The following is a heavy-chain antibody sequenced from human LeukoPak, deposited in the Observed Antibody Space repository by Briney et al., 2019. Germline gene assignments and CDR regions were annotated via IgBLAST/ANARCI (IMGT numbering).Heavy chain of an antibody. CDR2: IYSGGST. V-gene: IGHV3-66*01. Sequence: GGSLRLSCAASGLTISNNFMGWVRQAPGKGLEWVSLIYSGGSTYSPDSVKGRFTISRDNSKNTLHLQMNSLRAEDTAVYYCARDTDYYGSGRHGYFDHWGQGTLVTVSS. CDR1: GLTISNNF. J-gene: IGHJ1*01. D-gene: IGHD3-10*01. CDR3: ARDTDYYGSGRHGYFDH.